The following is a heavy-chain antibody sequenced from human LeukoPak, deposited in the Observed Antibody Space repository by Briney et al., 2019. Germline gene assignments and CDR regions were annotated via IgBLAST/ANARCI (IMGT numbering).Heavy chain of an antibody. CDR2: INPNSGGT. CDR3: ARGYLYYYDVSGYPFDY. J-gene: IGHJ4*02. V-gene: IGHV1-2*02. Sequence: GASVKVSCKASGYTFAGYYMHWVRQAPGQGPEWMGWINPNSGGTKYAQKFQGRVTMTRDTSISTAYMELRRLRSDDTAVYYCARGYLYYYDVSGYPFDYWGQGALVTVSS. CDR1: GYTFAGYY. D-gene: IGHD3-22*01.